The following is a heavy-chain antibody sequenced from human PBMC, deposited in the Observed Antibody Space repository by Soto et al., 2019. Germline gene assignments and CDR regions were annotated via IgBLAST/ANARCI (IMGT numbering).Heavy chain of an antibody. Sequence: ASVKVSCKASGYTFTSYYMHWVRQAPGQGLEWMGIINPSGGSTSYAQKFQGRVTMTRDTSTSTVYMELSSLRSEDTAVYYCARDGPGVKITFGGVIAAPHDAFDIWGQGTRVTVSS. CDR2: INPSGGST. J-gene: IGHJ3*02. V-gene: IGHV1-46*03. CDR3: ARDGPGVKITFGGVIAAPHDAFDI. D-gene: IGHD3-16*02. CDR1: GYTFTSYY.